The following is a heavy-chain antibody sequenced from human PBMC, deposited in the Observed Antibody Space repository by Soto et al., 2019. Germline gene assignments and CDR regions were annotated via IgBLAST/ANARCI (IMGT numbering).Heavy chain of an antibody. CDR2: ISGSGGST. Sequence: GSLRLSCATSGFTFRNYAMSWVRQAPGKGLEWVSTISGSGGSTYYADSVKGRFTISRDNSKNTLYLQMNSLRAEDTAVYYCAKDQGSSWYEIDSWGQGTLVTVSS. V-gene: IGHV3-23*01. CDR3: AKDQGSSWYEIDS. CDR1: GFTFRNYA. D-gene: IGHD6-13*01. J-gene: IGHJ4*02.